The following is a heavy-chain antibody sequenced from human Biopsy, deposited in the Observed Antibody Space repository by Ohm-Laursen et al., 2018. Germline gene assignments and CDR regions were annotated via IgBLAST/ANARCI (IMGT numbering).Heavy chain of an antibody. CDR1: GGSVSSSNYY. V-gene: IGHV4-61*01. D-gene: IGHD2-21*01. Sequence: GTLSLTCHVSGGSVSSSNYYWNWIRQTPGKGLEWIGFIYNTERTNYNPSLKSRVTISLDTSKNQFSLELSSVIPSDTAVYYCAIDRVPRRGVMPVYYYGMDVWGQGSTVTVSS. J-gene: IGHJ6*02. CDR3: AIDRVPRRGVMPVYYYGMDV. CDR2: IYNTERT.